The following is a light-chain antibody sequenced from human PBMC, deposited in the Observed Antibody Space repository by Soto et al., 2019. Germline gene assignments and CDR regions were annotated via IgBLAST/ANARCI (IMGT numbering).Light chain of an antibody. J-gene: IGLJ1*01. CDR1: GSDVGAYRY. CDR2: DVS. Sequence: QSALTQPASVSGSPGXSXTISXXGTGSDVGAYRYVSWYQQHPGQAPKLIIYDVSNRPSGVSDRFSGSKSGNTASLTISGLQSEDEADYYCDSYTSSSSYAFGTGTKLTVL. V-gene: IGLV2-14*01. CDR3: DSYTSSSSYA.